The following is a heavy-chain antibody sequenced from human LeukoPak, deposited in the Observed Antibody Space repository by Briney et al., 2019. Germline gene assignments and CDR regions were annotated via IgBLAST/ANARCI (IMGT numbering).Heavy chain of an antibody. Sequence: GASVKVSCKASGGTFSSYAISWVRQAPGQGLEWMGGIIPIFGTANYAQKFQGRVTITADESTSTAYMELSSLRSEDTAVYYCARGGEEGATPPYYWGQGTLVTVSS. CDR3: ARGGEEGATPPYY. J-gene: IGHJ4*02. CDR2: IIPIFGTA. D-gene: IGHD1-26*01. CDR1: GGTFSSYA. V-gene: IGHV1-69*13.